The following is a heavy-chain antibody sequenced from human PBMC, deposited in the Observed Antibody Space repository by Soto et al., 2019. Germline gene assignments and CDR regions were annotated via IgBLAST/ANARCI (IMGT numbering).Heavy chain of an antibody. D-gene: IGHD6-19*01. CDR1: GDNVSTNIVT. Sequence: SQTLSLTCAISGDNVSTNIVTWNWIRQSPSRGLEWLGRTYYRSKWYNDYAISLKGRVTINPDTSKNQFSLHLNSVTPEDTAVYYCARLTSGWYDFWGQGTLVTVSS. CDR3: ARLTSGWYDF. J-gene: IGHJ4*02. CDR2: TYYRSKWYN. V-gene: IGHV6-1*01.